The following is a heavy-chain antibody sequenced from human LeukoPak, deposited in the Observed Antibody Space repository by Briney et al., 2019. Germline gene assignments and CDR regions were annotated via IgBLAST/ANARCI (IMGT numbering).Heavy chain of an antibody. V-gene: IGHV3-53*01. CDR2: IYSGGST. J-gene: IGHJ2*01. CDR3: ASMYSSSWYGWYFDL. D-gene: IGHD6-13*01. Sequence: GGSLRLSCAASGLTVSSNYMSWVRQAPGKGLEWVSVIYSGGSTYYADSVKGRFTISRDNSKNTLYLQMNSLRAEDTAVYYCASMYSSSWYGWYFDLWGRGTLVTVSS. CDR1: GLTVSSNY.